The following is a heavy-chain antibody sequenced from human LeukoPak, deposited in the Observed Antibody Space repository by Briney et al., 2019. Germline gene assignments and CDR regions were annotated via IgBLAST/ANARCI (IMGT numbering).Heavy chain of an antibody. J-gene: IGHJ4*02. D-gene: IGHD3-10*01. CDR2: IWYDGSNK. CDR3: ARDAITMVRGVIIYYFDY. CDR1: GFTFSSYG. V-gene: IGHV3-33*01. Sequence: GGSLRLSCAASGFTFSSYGMHWVRQAPGKGLEWVAVIWYDGSNKYYADSVKGRFTISRDNSKNTLYLQMDSLRAEDTAVYYCARDAITMVRGVIIYYFDYWGQGTLVTVSS.